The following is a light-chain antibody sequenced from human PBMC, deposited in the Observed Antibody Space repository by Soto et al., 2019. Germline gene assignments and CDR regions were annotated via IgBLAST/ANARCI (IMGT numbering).Light chain of an antibody. CDR1: NLGDKY. V-gene: IGLV3-1*01. CDR3: QAGDSSTPVV. Sequence: SYELTQPPSVSVSPGQTASITCSGDNLGDKYACWYQQKPGQSPVLVIYQDSKRPSGIPERFSGSKSGNTATLTISGTQAMDAADYYCQAGDSSTPVVFGGGTKLTVL. CDR2: QDS. J-gene: IGLJ2*01.